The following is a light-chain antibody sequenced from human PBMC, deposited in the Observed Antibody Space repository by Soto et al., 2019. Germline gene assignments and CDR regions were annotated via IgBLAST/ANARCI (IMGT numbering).Light chain of an antibody. CDR1: HDIWKC. Sequence: DIQMTQSPSSLSASVGDRVTITCQALHDIWKCLSWAQQKPGKAPNFLIYEASNLETGVPARFSGSGSGTDLTFTISRLQPEDVATYYCQQCESLPITLGQGTRLEI. CDR3: QQCESLPIT. J-gene: IGKJ5*01. V-gene: IGKV1-33*01. CDR2: EAS.